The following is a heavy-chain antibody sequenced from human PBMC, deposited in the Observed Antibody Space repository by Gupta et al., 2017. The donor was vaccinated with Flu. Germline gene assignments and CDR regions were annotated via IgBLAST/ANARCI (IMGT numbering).Heavy chain of an antibody. CDR2: IKSKTDGGTT. J-gene: IGHJ4*02. CDR3: TTDVYIAVAGTIGY. CDR1: GFTFSNAW. V-gene: IGHV3-15*01. Sequence: GSLRLSCAASGFTFSNAWMSWVRQAPGKGLEWVGRIKSKTDGGTTDYAAPVKGRFTISRDDSKNTLYLQMNSLKTEDTAVYYCTTDVYIAVAGTIGYWGQGTLVTVSA. D-gene: IGHD6-19*01.